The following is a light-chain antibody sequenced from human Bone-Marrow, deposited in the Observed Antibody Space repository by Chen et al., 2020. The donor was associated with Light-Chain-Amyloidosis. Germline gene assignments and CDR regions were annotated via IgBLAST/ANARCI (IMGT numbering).Light chain of an antibody. V-gene: IGLV3-21*02. CDR1: NIGSTS. CDR2: DDS. J-gene: IGLJ3*02. CDR3: QVWDRSSDRPV. Sequence: SYVLTQPSSVSVAPGQTATIACGGNNIGSTSVHWYQQTPGQAPLLVVYDDSERPSGIPERLSGSNSGNTATLTIGRVEAGDEADYYCQVWDRSSDRPVFGGGTKLTVL.